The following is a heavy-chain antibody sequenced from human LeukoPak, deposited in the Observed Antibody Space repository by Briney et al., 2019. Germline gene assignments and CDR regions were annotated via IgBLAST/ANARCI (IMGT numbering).Heavy chain of an antibody. D-gene: IGHD3-9*01. CDR2: IRYDGSNK. CDR1: GCTFSSYG. CDR3: ASARTLRYFDWLPSS. Sequence: GGSLRLSCAASGCTFSSYGMHWVRQAPGKGLEWVAFIRYDGSNKYYADSVKGRFTISRDNSKNTLYLQMNSLRAEDTAVYYCASARTLRYFDWLPSSWGQGTLVTVSS. V-gene: IGHV3-30*02. J-gene: IGHJ5*02.